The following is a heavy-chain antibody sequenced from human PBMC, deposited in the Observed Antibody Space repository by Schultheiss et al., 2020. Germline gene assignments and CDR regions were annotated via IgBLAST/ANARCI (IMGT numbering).Heavy chain of an antibody. Sequence: SETLSLTCAVSGYSISSGYYWGWIRQPPGKGLEWIGSIYYSGSTYYNPSLKSRVTISVDTSKNQFSLKLSSVTAADTAVYYCARDRGYNWNYGGNDYWGQGTLVTLSS. V-gene: IGHV4-38-2*02. D-gene: IGHD1-7*01. CDR2: IYYSGST. CDR1: GYSISSGYY. CDR3: ARDRGYNWNYGGNDY. J-gene: IGHJ4*02.